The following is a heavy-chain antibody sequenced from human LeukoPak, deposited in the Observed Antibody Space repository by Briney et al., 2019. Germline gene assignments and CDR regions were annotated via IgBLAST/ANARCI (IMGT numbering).Heavy chain of an antibody. V-gene: IGHV4-59*08. D-gene: IGHD2-8*02. J-gene: IGHJ4*02. Sequence: SETLSLTCTVSGGSISSYYWSWIRQPPGEGLEWIGYIFFTGNTNYNPSLRSRVTISIDTSKNQFSLHLSSVTAADTAVYYCARPGGVAAFDYWGQGTLVTVSS. CDR3: ARPGGVAAFDY. CDR1: GGSISSYY. CDR2: IFFTGNT.